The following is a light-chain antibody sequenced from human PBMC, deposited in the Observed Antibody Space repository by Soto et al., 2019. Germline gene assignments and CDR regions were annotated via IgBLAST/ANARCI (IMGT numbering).Light chain of an antibody. V-gene: IGKV3-20*01. CDR3: QQYGSSPYN. CDR2: GAF. Sequence: EIVLTQSPGTLSLSPGERATLSCGASQPITSDYVAGYQQKPGQAPMLLMSGAFKRDTGIPARFSGSGSGTNFTLTISRLEPEDFAVYYWQQYGSSPYNFGQGTKLEI. CDR1: QPITSDY. J-gene: IGKJ2*01.